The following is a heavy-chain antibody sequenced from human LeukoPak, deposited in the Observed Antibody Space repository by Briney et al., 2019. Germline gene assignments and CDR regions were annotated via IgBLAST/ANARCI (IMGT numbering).Heavy chain of an antibody. CDR1: GGSLSSYY. J-gene: IGHJ6*03. V-gene: IGHV4-59*01. D-gene: IGHD1-1*01. CDR3: ARGPGDYYYMDV. CDR2: IYYSGST. Sequence: SETLSLTCTVSGGSLSSYYWSWIRQPPGKGLEWIGYIYYSGSTNYNPSLKSRVTISVDTSKNQFSLKLSSVTAADTAVYYCARGPGDYYYMDVWGKGTTVTVSS.